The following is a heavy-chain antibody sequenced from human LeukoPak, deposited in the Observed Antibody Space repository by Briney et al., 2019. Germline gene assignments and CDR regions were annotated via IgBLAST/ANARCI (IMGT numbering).Heavy chain of an antibody. J-gene: IGHJ5*02. CDR3: ARPLDYGDYL. V-gene: IGHV1-2*02. D-gene: IGHD4-17*01. CDR2: INPNSGGT. Sequence: ASVKVSCKASGYTFTGYYMRWVRQAPGQGLEWMGWINPNSGGTNYAQKFQGRVTMTRDTSISTAYMWLSRLRSDETAVYFCARPLDYGDYLWGQGTLVTVSS. CDR1: GYTFTGYY.